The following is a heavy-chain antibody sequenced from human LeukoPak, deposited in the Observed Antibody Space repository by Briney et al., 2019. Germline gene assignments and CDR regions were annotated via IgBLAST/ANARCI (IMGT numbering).Heavy chain of an antibody. CDR3: ARDSRPKWFGSDLPV. CDR1: GFTFSSYA. Sequence: PGGSLRLSCAASGFTFSSYAMSWVRQAPGKGLEWVSVIYSGGSTYYADSVKGRFTISRDNSKNTLYLQMNSLRAEDTAVYYCARDSRPKWFGSDLPVWGKGTTVTISS. CDR2: IYSGGST. J-gene: IGHJ6*04. D-gene: IGHD3-10*01. V-gene: IGHV3-66*01.